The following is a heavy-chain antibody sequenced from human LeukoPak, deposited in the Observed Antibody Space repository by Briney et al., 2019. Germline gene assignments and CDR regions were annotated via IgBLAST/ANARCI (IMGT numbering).Heavy chain of an antibody. CDR1: GFTFSSYG. CDR2: ISYDGSNK. V-gene: IGHV3-30*03. Sequence: PGGSLRLSCAASGFTFSSYGMHWVRQAPGKGLEWVAVISYDGSNKYYADSVKGRFTISRDNSKNTLYLQMNSPRAEDTAVYAKIFEDVDTAIDYWGQGTLVTVSS. CDR3: IFEDVDTAIDY. J-gene: IGHJ4*02. D-gene: IGHD5-18*01.